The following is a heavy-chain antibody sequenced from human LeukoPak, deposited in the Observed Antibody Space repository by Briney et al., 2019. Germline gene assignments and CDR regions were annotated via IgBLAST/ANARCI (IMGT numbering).Heavy chain of an antibody. V-gene: IGHV3-30-3*01. Sequence: SGGSLRLSCAASGFTFSSCAMQWVRQAPGKGLEWVALISYDGNNKYYADSVKGRFTISRDNSKNTLYLQMNSLGAEDTAVYYCVRTWGSGYSAPPGDWGQGSLVTVSS. CDR3: VRTWGSGYSAPPGD. J-gene: IGHJ4*02. CDR1: GFTFSSCA. CDR2: ISYDGNNK. D-gene: IGHD6-13*01.